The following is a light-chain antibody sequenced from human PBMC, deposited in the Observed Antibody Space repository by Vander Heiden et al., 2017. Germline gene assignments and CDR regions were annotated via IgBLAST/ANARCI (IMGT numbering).Light chain of an antibody. Sequence: QSALTQPASVSGSPGQSTTISCTGTSSDVGSYNLVSWYQQHPGKAPKLMICEVSQRPSGISNRFSGSKSGNTASLTISGLQTEDEADYYCCSYASSSGFIFGGGTKLTVL. CDR2: EVS. CDR3: CSYASSSGFI. J-gene: IGLJ2*01. V-gene: IGLV2-23*02. CDR1: SSDVGSYNL.